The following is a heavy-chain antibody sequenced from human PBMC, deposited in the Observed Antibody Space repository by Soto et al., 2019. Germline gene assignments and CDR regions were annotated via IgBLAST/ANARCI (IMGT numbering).Heavy chain of an antibody. V-gene: IGHV3-74*01. Sequence: SGGSLRLSCAASGFTFSSYWMHWVRQAPGKGLMWVSRINSDESSTSYADSVKGRFTISRDNAKNTLYLQMNSLRAEDTALYYCARAPRYCSGGSCYSVGDAFDIWGQGTMVTVSS. CDR1: GFTFSSYW. D-gene: IGHD2-15*01. CDR3: ARAPRYCSGGSCYSVGDAFDI. J-gene: IGHJ3*02. CDR2: INSDESST.